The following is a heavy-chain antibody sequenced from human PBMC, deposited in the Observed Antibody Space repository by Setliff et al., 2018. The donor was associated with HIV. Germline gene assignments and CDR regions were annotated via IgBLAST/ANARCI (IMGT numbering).Heavy chain of an antibody. Sequence: LRLSCAPSGFTFGSYAMSWVRQAPGKGLEWVSVISGSGDSTFYADPLKGRFTISRDNVKNSLYLQMNSLRAEDTAVYYCARDRYSGSSTDYWGQGTLVTVSS. J-gene: IGHJ4*02. CDR2: ISGSGDST. CDR3: ARDRYSGSSTDY. D-gene: IGHD1-26*01. CDR1: GFTFGSYA. V-gene: IGHV3-23*01.